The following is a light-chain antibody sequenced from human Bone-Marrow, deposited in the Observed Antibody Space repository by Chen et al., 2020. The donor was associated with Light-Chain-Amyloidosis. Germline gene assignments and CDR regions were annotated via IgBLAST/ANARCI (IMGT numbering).Light chain of an antibody. CDR3: QSADSSGTYEVI. CDR2: RDT. Sequence: SYELPQPPSVSVSPGQTDRITCSGDDLPTKYAYWYQQKPGQAPVLVIHRDTERPSGISERFSGYSSGTTATLTISGVQAEDEADYHCQSADSSGTYEVIFGGGTKLTVL. J-gene: IGLJ2*01. CDR1: DLPTKY. V-gene: IGLV3-25*03.